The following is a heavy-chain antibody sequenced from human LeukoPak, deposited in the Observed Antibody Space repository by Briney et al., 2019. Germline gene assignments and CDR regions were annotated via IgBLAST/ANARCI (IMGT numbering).Heavy chain of an antibody. CDR3: ARAGFDYYDSSGYYL. J-gene: IGHJ4*02. CDR1: GGTFSSYA. V-gene: IGHV1-69*04. Sequence: GASVKVSCKASGGTFSSYAISWVRQAPGQGLEWMGRIIPILGIANYAQKFQGRVTITADKSTSTAYTELSSLRSEDTAVYYCARAGFDYYDSSGYYLWGQGTLVTVSS. D-gene: IGHD3-22*01. CDR2: IIPILGIA.